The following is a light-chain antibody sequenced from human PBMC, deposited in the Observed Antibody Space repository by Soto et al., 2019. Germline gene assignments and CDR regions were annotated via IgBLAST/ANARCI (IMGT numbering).Light chain of an antibody. V-gene: IGKV3-20*01. CDR2: GAS. Sequence: EIVLTQSPATPSLSPGERATLSCRASQSVSSYLAWYQQKPGQAPRLLIYGASSRATGIPDRFSGSGSGTDFTLTISRLEPEDFAVYYCQQYGSSPLTFGGGTKVDIK. J-gene: IGKJ4*01. CDR1: QSVSSY. CDR3: QQYGSSPLT.